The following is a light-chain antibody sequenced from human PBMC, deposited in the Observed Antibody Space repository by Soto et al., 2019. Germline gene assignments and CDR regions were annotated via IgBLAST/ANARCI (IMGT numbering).Light chain of an antibody. CDR2: DVS. CDR1: SSDVGSYNY. J-gene: IGLJ2*01. CDR3: RSYTTGSTYVI. Sequence: QSALTQPASVSGSPGQSITISCTGTSSDVGSYNYVSWYQQHPGKAPKLMIYDVSNRPSGVSNRFSGSKSGNTASLTVSGLQSEDEADYYCRSYTTGSTYVIFGGGTKLTVL. V-gene: IGLV2-14*01.